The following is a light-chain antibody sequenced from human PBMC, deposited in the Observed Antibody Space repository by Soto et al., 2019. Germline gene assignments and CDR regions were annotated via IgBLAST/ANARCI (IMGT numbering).Light chain of an antibody. CDR2: VAS. Sequence: IQLTQSPSSLSASVGDRVTITCRASQDISSALAWYQQKPGKAPKVLIHVASTLQSGVPSRFSGSGSGTEFTLTINNLQPEDFATYYCQQTNRYPITFGQGTRLEIK. CDR3: QQTNRYPIT. V-gene: IGKV1-9*01. CDR1: QDISSA. J-gene: IGKJ5*01.